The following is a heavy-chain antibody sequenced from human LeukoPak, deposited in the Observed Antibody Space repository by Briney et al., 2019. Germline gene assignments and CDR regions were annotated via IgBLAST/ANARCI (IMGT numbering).Heavy chain of an antibody. V-gene: IGHV4-61*01. CDR1: GGSVSSGSYY. J-gene: IGHJ3*02. CDR3: ARARTGDSPHDAFDI. D-gene: IGHD7-27*01. Sequence: PSETLSLTCTVSGGSVSSGSYYWSWIRQPPGKGLEWIGYIYYSGSTNYNPSPKSRVTISVDTSKNQFSLKLSSVTAADTAVYYCARARTGDSPHDAFDIWGQGTMVTVSS. CDR2: IYYSGST.